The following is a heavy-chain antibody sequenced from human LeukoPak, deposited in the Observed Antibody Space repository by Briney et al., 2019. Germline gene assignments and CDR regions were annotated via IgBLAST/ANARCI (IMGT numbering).Heavy chain of an antibody. CDR2: ISTSSSYI. J-gene: IGHJ4*02. Sequence: GSLRLSCAASGFAFSSYSMNWVRQAPGKGLEWVSSISTSSSYIYYADSVKGRFTISRDNSKNTLYLQMNSLRAEDTAVYYCARGPYSSSWYGIDYWGQGTLVTVSS. CDR3: ARGPYSSSWYGIDY. D-gene: IGHD6-13*01. CDR1: GFAFSSYS. V-gene: IGHV3-21*01.